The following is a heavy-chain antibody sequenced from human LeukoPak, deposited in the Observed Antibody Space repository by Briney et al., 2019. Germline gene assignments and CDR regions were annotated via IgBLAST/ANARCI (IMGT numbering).Heavy chain of an antibody. V-gene: IGHV3-7*01. D-gene: IGHD5-12*01. CDR3: AREGTDIVATITEWAFDI. J-gene: IGHJ3*02. CDR2: IKQDGSEK. CDR1: GFTFSSYW. Sequence: PGGSLRLSCAASGFTFSSYWMSWVRQAPGKGLEWVANIKQDGSEKYYVDSVKGRFTISRDNAKNSLYLQMNSLRAEDTAVYYCAREGTDIVATITEWAFDIWGQGTMVTVSS.